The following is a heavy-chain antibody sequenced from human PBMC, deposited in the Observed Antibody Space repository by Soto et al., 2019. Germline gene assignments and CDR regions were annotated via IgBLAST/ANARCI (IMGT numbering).Heavy chain of an antibody. D-gene: IGHD6-13*01. V-gene: IGHV6-1*01. CDR3: ARLIGTSWFVG. Sequence: SQTLSLTCAISGDSVSSNIVTWDWIRQSPSRGLEWLGRTYYRSQWFNDYAVSVKSRMTINADTSKNQFSLQLNYVTPEDTAVYFCARLIGTSWFVGWGQGTPVTVSS. CDR2: TYYRSQWFN. J-gene: IGHJ4*02. CDR1: GDSVSSNIVT.